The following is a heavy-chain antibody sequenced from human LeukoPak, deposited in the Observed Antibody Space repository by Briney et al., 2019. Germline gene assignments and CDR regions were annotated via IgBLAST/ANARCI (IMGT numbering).Heavy chain of an antibody. Sequence: PGGSLRLSCAASGVTFSSYGMHWVRQAPGKGREWVAVIWYDGSNKYYADSVKGRFTISRDNSKNTLYLQMNSLRAEDTAVYYCAKDSDFWSGYYQHWGQGTLVTVSS. V-gene: IGHV3-33*06. CDR1: GVTFSSYG. CDR2: IWYDGSNK. D-gene: IGHD3-3*01. CDR3: AKDSDFWSGYYQH. J-gene: IGHJ1*01.